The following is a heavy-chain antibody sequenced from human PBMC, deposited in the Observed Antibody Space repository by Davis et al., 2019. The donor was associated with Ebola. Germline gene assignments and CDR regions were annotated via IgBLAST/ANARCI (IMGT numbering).Heavy chain of an antibody. CDR3: ARLPYYDFWSGYPDLFDY. CDR1: GASISSYH. D-gene: IGHD3-3*01. CDR2: IYYSGST. J-gene: IGHJ4*02. V-gene: IGHV4-59*08. Sequence: MPGGSLRLSCSVSGASISSYHWSWVRQPPGKGLEWIGYIYYSGSTNYNPSLKSRVTISVDTSKNQFSLKLSSVTAADTAVYYCARLPYYDFWSGYPDLFDYWGQGTLVTVSS.